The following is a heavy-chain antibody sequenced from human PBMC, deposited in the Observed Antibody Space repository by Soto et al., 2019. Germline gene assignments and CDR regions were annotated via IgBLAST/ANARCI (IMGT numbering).Heavy chain of an antibody. D-gene: IGHD6-19*01. V-gene: IGHV4-59*08. CDR3: ARRAYSSGWYFWFDP. CDR2: IYYSGST. J-gene: IGHJ5*02. CDR1: GGSISSYY. Sequence: QVQLQESGPGLVKPSETLSLTCTVSGGSISSYYWSWIRQPPGKGLEWIGYIYYSGSTNYNPSLKSRVTISVDTSKNQFSLKLSSVTAADTAVYYCARRAYSSGWYFWFDPWGQGTLVTVSS.